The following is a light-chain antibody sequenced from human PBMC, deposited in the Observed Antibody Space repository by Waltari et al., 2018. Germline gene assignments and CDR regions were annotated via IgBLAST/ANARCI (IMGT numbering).Light chain of an antibody. CDR2: DNK. CDR1: TSNIGNYY. CDR3: GTWDSSLDSYV. J-gene: IGLJ1*01. V-gene: IGLV1-51*01. Sequence: QSVLTQPPSVSAAPGQKVTVSCSGSTSNIGNYYVSWYQQLPGTAPKLLIFDNKQGPSGVPDRFSGSKAGTSATMSITGLQTGDEADYYGGTWDSSLDSYVFGTGSKVTVL.